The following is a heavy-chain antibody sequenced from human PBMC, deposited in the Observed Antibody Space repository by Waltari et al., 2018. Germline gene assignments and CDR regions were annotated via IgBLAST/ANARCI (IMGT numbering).Heavy chain of an antibody. CDR1: GYSISSGYY. J-gene: IGHJ4*02. CDR3: ARGIAVAGPDR. V-gene: IGHV4-38-2*02. Sequence: QVQLQESGPGLVKPSETLSLTCTVSGYSISSGYYWGWIRQPPGKGLEWIGSIYHSGSTYYTPSLKSRVTISVDTSKNQFSLKLSSVTAADTAVYYCARGIAVAGPDRWGQGTLVTVSS. D-gene: IGHD6-19*01. CDR2: IYHSGST.